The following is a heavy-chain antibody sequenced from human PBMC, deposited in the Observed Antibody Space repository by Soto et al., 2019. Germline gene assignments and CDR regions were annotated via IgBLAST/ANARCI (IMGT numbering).Heavy chain of an antibody. CDR1: GYTFTSYG. J-gene: IGHJ3*02. CDR3: ARDYYYGSGKDAFDI. V-gene: IGHV1-18*01. D-gene: IGHD3-10*01. CDR2: ISAYNGNT. Sequence: ASVKVSCKASGYTFTSYGISWVRQAPGQGLEWMGWISAYNGNTNYAQKLQGRVTMTTDTSTSTAYMELRSLRSDDTAVYYCARDYYYGSGKDAFDIWGQGTMVTVSS.